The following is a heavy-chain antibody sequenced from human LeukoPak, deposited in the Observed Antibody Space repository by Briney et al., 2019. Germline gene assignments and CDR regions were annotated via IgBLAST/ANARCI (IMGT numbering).Heavy chain of an antibody. J-gene: IGHJ4*02. D-gene: IGHD4-17*01. V-gene: IGHV3-48*03. CDR1: GFTFSNYW. CDR2: ISSSGSTI. CDR3: ARETTTAIDY. Sequence: AGRSLRLSCAASGFTFSNYWVHWVRQAPGKGLEWGSYISSSGSTIYYADSVKGRFTISRDNATNSLYLQINSLTAEDTAVYDCARETTTAIDYWGQGTLVTVSS.